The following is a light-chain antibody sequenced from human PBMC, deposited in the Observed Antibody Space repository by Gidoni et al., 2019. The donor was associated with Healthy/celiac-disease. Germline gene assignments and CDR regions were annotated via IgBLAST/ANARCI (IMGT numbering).Light chain of an antibody. CDR2: GAS. Sequence: EIVMTQSPAILSVSPGERATLSCRASQRVSSNLAWYQQKPGQDPRLLIYGASTRATGIPARFSGSGSGTEFTLTISSLQSEDCAVYYCQQYNNWPPLTFGGGTKVEIK. CDR1: QRVSSN. CDR3: QQYNNWPPLT. J-gene: IGKJ4*01. V-gene: IGKV3-15*01.